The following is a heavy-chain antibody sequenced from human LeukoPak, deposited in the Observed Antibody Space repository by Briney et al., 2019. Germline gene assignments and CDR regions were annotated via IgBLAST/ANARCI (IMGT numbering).Heavy chain of an antibody. D-gene: IGHD6-19*01. V-gene: IGHV1-18*01. Sequence: VASVKVSCKASGGTFSSYAISWVRQAPGQGLEWMGWISAYNGNTNYAQKLQGRVTMTTDISTSTAYMELRSLRSDDTAVYYCARDSGWYSLDAFDIWGQGTMVTVSS. CDR1: GGTFSSYA. J-gene: IGHJ3*02. CDR3: ARDSGWYSLDAFDI. CDR2: ISAYNGNT.